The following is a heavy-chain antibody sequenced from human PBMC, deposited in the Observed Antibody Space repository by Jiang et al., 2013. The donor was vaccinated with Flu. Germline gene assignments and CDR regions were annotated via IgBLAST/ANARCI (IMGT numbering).Heavy chain of an antibody. Sequence: AISGSGGRTYYADSVKGRFTISRDNSKNTLYLQMNSLRAEDTAVYYCAKGTYYYDSSGSAYFDYWGQGTLVTVSS. D-gene: IGHD3-22*01. V-gene: IGHV3-23*01. CDR3: AKGTYYYDSSGSAYFDY. CDR2: ISGSGGRT. J-gene: IGHJ4*02.